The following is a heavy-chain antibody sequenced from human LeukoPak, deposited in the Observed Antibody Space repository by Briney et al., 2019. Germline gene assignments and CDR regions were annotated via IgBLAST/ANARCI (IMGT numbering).Heavy chain of an antibody. CDR2: IWYDGSNK. D-gene: IGHD5-18*01. CDR1: GFTFSSYG. CDR3: ARDSHAPDIDLVSCYFDY. J-gene: IGHJ4*02. V-gene: IGHV3-30*19. Sequence: PGGSLRLSCAASGFTFSSYGMHWVRQAPGKGLEWVAVIWYDGSNKYYADSVRGRFTISRDKSRNTLHLQMNSLRAEDTAVYYCARDSHAPDIDLVSCYFDYWGQGTLVTVSS.